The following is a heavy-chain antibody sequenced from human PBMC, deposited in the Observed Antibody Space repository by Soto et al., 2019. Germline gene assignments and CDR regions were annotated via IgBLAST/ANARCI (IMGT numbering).Heavy chain of an antibody. V-gene: IGHV4-39*01. CDR3: ARQQTLDIARQQLVHAFDI. J-gene: IGHJ3*02. Sequence: SETLSLTCTVSGGSISSSSYYWGWIRQPPGKGLEWIGSIYYSGSTYYNPSLKSRVTISVDTSKNQFSLKLSSVTAADTAVYYCARQQTLDIARQQLVHAFDIWGQGTMVTVSS. CDR1: GGSISSSSYY. CDR2: IYYSGST. D-gene: IGHD6-13*01.